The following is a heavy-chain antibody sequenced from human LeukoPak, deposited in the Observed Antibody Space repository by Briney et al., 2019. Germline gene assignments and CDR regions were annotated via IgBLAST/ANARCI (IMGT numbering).Heavy chain of an antibody. CDR2: IWYDGSNK. V-gene: IGHV3-33*01. J-gene: IGHJ4*02. CDR3: ARGGYYDNSGYCEPPSKFDY. CDR1: GFLFRSCG. D-gene: IGHD3-22*01. Sequence: GGPQRLSCGACGFLFRSCGVHGLRQAPDKGLEGGAVIWYDGSNKYYADSVKGRFTISRDNSKNTLYLQMNSLRAEDTAVYYFARGGYYDNSGYCEPPSKFDYWGQGTLVTVSS.